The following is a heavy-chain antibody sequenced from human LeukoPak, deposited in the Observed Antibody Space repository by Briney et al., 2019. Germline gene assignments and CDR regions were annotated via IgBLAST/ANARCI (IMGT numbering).Heavy chain of an antibody. Sequence: GGSLRLSCAASGFTFSSYSMNWVRQAPGKGLEWVSSISSSSYIYYADSVKGRFTISRDNAKNSLYLQMNSLRAEDTAVYYCARGDFWSGFLNNWFDPWGQGTLVTVSS. CDR3: ARGDFWSGFLNNWFDP. D-gene: IGHD3-3*01. V-gene: IGHV3-21*01. CDR2: ISSSSYI. J-gene: IGHJ5*02. CDR1: GFTFSSYS.